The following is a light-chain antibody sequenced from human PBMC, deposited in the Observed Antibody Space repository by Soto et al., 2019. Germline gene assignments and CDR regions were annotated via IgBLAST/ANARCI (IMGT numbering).Light chain of an antibody. J-gene: IGKJ1*01. CDR2: KAS. CDR1: QSISTW. CDR3: QQYNTYPGT. Sequence: DIQMTQSPSTLSASVGDRVTITCRASQSISTWLARYQQKPGKAPKLLIYKASSLESGVPSRFSGSESGTEFALTISSLQPDDFATYYCQQYNTYPGTFGQGTKVEIK. V-gene: IGKV1-5*03.